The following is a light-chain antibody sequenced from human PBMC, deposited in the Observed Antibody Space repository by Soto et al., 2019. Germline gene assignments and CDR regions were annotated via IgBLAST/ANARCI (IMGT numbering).Light chain of an antibody. CDR1: SSDVGSYNL. CDR3: CSYAGRRYV. V-gene: IGLV2-23*02. Sequence: QSALTQPASGSGSPGQSITISFTATSSDVGSYNLVSWYQQHPGKAPKLMIYEVSKRPSGVSNRFSGSKSGNTASLTISGLQAEDEADYYCCSYAGRRYVFGTGTKLTVL. J-gene: IGLJ1*01. CDR2: EVS.